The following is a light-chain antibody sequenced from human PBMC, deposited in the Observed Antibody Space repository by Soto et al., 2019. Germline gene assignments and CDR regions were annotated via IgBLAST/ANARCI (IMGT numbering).Light chain of an antibody. CDR3: QQYGSSPWT. V-gene: IGKV3-11*01. J-gene: IGKJ1*01. CDR1: QSVSSY. Sequence: EIVLTQSPATLSLYPEERATLSCRASQSVSSYLAWYQQKPGQAPRLLIYDASNRATGIPARFSGSGSGTDFTLTISRLEPEDFAVYYCQQYGSSPWTFGQGTKVDNK. CDR2: DAS.